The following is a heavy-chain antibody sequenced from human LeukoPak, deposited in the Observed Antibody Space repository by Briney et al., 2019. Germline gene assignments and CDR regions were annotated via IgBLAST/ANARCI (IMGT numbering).Heavy chain of an antibody. CDR1: GFIFSSYS. D-gene: IGHD3-22*01. CDR2: ISSGSSTI. Sequence: HPGGSLRLSCAASGFIFSSYSMNWVRQAPGKGLEWVSYISSGSSTIYYADSVKGRFTISRDNAKNSLYLQMNSLSAEDTAVYYCARVLHKRNYDSSDYYGYWGQGTLVTVSS. J-gene: IGHJ4*02. CDR3: ARVLHKRNYDSSDYYGY. V-gene: IGHV3-48*01.